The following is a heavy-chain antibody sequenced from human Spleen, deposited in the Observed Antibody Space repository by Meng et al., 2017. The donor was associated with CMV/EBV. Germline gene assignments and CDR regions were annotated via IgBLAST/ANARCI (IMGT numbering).Heavy chain of an antibody. Sequence: ASVKVSCKVSGYTLTELSTHWVRQAPGKGLEWMGGFDPEDGETIYAQGFQGRVTMTEDTSTDTAYMELSGLRSDDTALYYCATRSGCTSAACPFGWFESWGHGTLVTVSS. CDR2: FDPEDGET. V-gene: IGHV1-24*01. J-gene: IGHJ5*01. D-gene: IGHD3-10*01. CDR3: ATRSGCTSAACPFGWFES. CDR1: GYTLTELS.